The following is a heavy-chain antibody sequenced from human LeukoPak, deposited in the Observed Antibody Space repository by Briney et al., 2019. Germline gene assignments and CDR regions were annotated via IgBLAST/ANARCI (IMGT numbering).Heavy chain of an antibody. J-gene: IGHJ5*02. CDR3: AKDLLRDRWFGES. CDR1: GFIFSSYW. Sequence: PGGSLRLSCAASGFIFSSYWMSWVRQAPGKGLEWVANIKQDGSEKYYVDSVKGRFTISRDNAKNSLYLQMNSLRAEDTAVYYCAKDLLRDRWFGESWGQGTLVTVSS. D-gene: IGHD3-10*01. V-gene: IGHV3-7*01. CDR2: IKQDGSEK.